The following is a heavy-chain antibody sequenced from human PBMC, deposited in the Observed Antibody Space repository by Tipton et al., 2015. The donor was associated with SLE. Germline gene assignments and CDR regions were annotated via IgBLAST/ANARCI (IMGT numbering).Heavy chain of an antibody. CDR2: IYYSGST. V-gene: IGHV4-30-4*01. CDR3: ARGPGFLYSSSRYFDY. D-gene: IGHD6-6*01. CDR1: GGSISSGDYY. J-gene: IGHJ4*02. Sequence: TLSLTCIVSGGSISSGDYYWSWIRQPPGKGLEWIGYIYYSGSTYYNPSLKSRVTISVDTSKNQFSLKLSSVTAADTAVYYCARGPGFLYSSSRYFDYWGQGTLVTVSS.